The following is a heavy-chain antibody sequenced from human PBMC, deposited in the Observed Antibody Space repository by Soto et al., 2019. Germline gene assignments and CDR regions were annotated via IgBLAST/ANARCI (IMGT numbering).Heavy chain of an antibody. D-gene: IGHD2-2*01. V-gene: IGHV1-46*03. J-gene: IGHJ3*02. CDR3: ARDRYPCSSTSCYADAVDI. CDR1: GYTFTSYY. Sequence: QVQLVQSGAEVKKPGASVKVSCKASGYTFTSYYMHWVRQAPGQGLEWMGVINPSGGSTSYAQKFQGRVTMTRDTSTSTVYMELSSLRSEDTAVYYCARDRYPCSSTSCYADAVDIWGQGTMVTVSS. CDR2: INPSGGST.